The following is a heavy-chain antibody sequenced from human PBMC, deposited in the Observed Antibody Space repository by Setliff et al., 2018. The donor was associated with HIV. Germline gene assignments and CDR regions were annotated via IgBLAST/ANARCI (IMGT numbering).Heavy chain of an antibody. CDR2: IYSGGST. Sequence: LRLSCAASGFTFSSYAMSWVRQAPGKGLEWVSVIYSGGSTYYADSVKGRFTISRDNSKNTLYLQMNSLRAEDTAVYYCARSSNLPYGSGNPLFDYWGQGTLVTVSS. CDR1: GFTFSSYA. D-gene: IGHD3-10*01. V-gene: IGHV3-66*02. CDR3: ARSSNLPYGSGNPLFDY. J-gene: IGHJ4*02.